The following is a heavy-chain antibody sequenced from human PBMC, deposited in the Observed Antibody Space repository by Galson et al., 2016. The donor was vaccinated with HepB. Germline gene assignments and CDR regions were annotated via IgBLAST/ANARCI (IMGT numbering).Heavy chain of an antibody. CDR2: IYYSGST. V-gene: IGHV4-39*01. CDR1: GGSISSSNYY. J-gene: IGHJ4*02. CDR3: ARLGGWGATMAARRFDY. Sequence: LSLTCTVSGGSISSSNYYWGWIRQPPGKGLEWIGSIYYSGSTYYNPSLKSRVTISVDTSKNQFSLKLSSVTAADTAVHYCARLGGWGATMAARRFDYWGQGTLVTVSS. D-gene: IGHD6-6*01.